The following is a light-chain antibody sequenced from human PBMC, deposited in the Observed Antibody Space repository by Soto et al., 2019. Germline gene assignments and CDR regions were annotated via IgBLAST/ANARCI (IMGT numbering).Light chain of an antibody. CDR3: QPDSISPT. Sequence: DIPMTQSPSSVSASVGDRVTITCRASQGISSWLAWYQQKPGKAPKLLIYAASSLQGGVPSRFSGGGSGKNFTLTTSTLQHEYFATYYCQPDSISPTFGQGTRLEIK. J-gene: IGKJ5*01. CDR2: AAS. CDR1: QGISSW. V-gene: IGKV1-12*01.